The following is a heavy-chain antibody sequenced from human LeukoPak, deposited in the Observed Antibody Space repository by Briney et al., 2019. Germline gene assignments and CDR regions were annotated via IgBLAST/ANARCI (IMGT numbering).Heavy chain of an antibody. J-gene: IGHJ4*02. Sequence: SGPTLVKPTQTLTLTCTFSGFSLTTSGVAVGWIRQPPGKALEWLALIYWNDDEHYSPSLNNRLTITKDTSKNQVVLTMTNMDPVDTATYYCAHSGISYDSSGYYFYYFDYWGQGALVTVSS. CDR1: GFSLTTSGVA. D-gene: IGHD3-22*01. V-gene: IGHV2-5*01. CDR2: IYWNDDE. CDR3: AHSGISYDSSGYYFYYFDY.